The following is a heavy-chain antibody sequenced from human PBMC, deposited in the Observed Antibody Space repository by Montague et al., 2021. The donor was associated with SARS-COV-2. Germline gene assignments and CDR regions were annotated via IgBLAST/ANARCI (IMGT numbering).Heavy chain of an antibody. CDR1: GDSITSSIW. CDR3: ARRTVLMISVVFDALDM. V-gene: IGHV4-4*01. D-gene: IGHD3-16*01. J-gene: IGHJ3*02. CDR2: IFYTGKS. Sequence: ETLSLTCTVSGDSITSSIWWSWVRQTPGKGLEWIGEIFYTGKSKYNPSLESRLTMSVDVAKNQFSLNLNSVTAADTAVYCCARRTVLMISVVFDALDMWDQGTLVTVSS.